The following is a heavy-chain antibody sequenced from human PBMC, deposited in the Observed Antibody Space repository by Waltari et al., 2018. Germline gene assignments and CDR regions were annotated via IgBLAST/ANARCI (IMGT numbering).Heavy chain of an antibody. CDR1: GGSISSSSYS. J-gene: IGHJ4*02. D-gene: IGHD1-26*01. V-gene: IGHV4-39*01. CDR3: ARHEKVGATTPYFDY. Sequence: QLQLQESGPGLVKPSETLSLTCTVSGGSISSSSYSWGWIRQPPGKGLEWIGSIYYSGSTYYNPSLKSRVTISVDTSKNQFSLKLSSVTAADTAVYYCARHEKVGATTPYFDYWGQGTLVTVSS. CDR2: IYYSGST.